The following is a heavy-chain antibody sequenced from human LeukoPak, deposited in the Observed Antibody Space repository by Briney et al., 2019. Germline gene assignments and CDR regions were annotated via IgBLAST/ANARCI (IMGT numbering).Heavy chain of an antibody. CDR3: AREFEGYSSSWSYYYYMDV. V-gene: IGHV4-30-4*02. CDR1: GGSISSGDYY. D-gene: IGHD6-13*01. Sequence: SETLSLTCTVSGGSISSGDYYWSWIRQPPGKGLEWIVYIYYSGSTYYNPSLKSRVTISVDTSKNQFSLKLSSVTAADTAVYYCAREFEGYSSSWSYYYYMDVWGKGTTVTVSS. J-gene: IGHJ6*03. CDR2: IYYSGST.